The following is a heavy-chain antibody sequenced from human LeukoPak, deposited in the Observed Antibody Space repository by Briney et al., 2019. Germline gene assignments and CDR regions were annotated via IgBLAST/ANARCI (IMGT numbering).Heavy chain of an antibody. CDR2: MNPNSGNT. D-gene: IGHD1-14*01. J-gene: IGHJ6*02. V-gene: IGHV1-8*01. CDR1: GYTFTSYD. Sequence: ASVKVSCKASGYTFTSYDINWVRQATGQGLEWMGWMNPNSGNTGYAQKFQGRVTMTRNTSISTAYMELSSLRSEDTAVYYCARGPPEFYYCYYGMDVWGQGTTVTVSS. CDR3: ARGPPEFYYCYYGMDV.